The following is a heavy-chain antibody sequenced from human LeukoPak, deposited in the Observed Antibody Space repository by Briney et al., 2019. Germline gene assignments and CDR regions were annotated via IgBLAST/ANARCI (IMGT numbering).Heavy chain of an antibody. Sequence: GGSLRLSCAASGVIFSSYSMNLVRQAPGKGLEWVSSICNSGIYIFYADSVRGRFTISRDNAKNSLFLQMNMLTVEDTAVYYFAKRGHYDTGGHYAAFDYWGQGTLVTVSS. CDR1: GVIFSSYS. J-gene: IGHJ4*02. CDR3: AKRGHYDTGGHYAAFDY. D-gene: IGHD3-22*01. V-gene: IGHV3-21*04. CDR2: ICNSGIYI.